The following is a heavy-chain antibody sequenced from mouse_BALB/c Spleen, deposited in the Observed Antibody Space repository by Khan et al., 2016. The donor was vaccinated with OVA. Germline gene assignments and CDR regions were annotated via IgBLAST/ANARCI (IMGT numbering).Heavy chain of an antibody. CDR3: ARVTWQSYYFVY. CDR1: GYIFTNYV. Sequence: EVQLQQSGPELVKPGASVKMSCKASGYIFTNYVLNWVKQKPGQGLEWIGYINPYNGGTQYNEKFKGKATLASDKSSITAYMELSSLNSEDSAVDSFARVTWQSYYFVYGGQGTTLTLSA. CDR2: INPYNGGT. D-gene: IGHD2-1*01. J-gene: IGHJ2*01. V-gene: IGHV1S136*01.